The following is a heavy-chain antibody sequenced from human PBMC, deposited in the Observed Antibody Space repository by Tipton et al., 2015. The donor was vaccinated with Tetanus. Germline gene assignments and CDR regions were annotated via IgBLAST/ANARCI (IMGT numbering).Heavy chain of an antibody. CDR3: ARGGKDFWSGYYYGMDV. CDR1: GYTFTSYD. Sequence: AEVKKPGASVKVSCKASGYTFTSYDINWVRQATGQGLEWMGWMNPNSGNTGYAQKFQGRVTMTRNTSISTAYMELSSLRSEDTAVYYCARGGKDFWSGYYYGMDVWGQGTTVTVSS. J-gene: IGHJ6*02. V-gene: IGHV1-8*01. D-gene: IGHD3-3*01. CDR2: MNPNSGNT.